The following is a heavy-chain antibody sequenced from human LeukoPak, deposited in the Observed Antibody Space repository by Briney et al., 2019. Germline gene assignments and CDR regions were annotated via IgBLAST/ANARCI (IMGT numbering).Heavy chain of an antibody. CDR3: AKDIQLSA. CDR1: GFTFSSFA. J-gene: IGHJ3*01. D-gene: IGHD5-24*01. CDR2: IASSGRNT. Sequence: PGGSLRLSCAASGFTFSSFAMTWVRQAPGKGLEWVSLIASSGRNTYYTDSVRGRFTISRDNSKKTLSLQMNSLRVEDTAIYYCAKDIQLSAWGLGTMVTVSS. V-gene: IGHV3-23*01.